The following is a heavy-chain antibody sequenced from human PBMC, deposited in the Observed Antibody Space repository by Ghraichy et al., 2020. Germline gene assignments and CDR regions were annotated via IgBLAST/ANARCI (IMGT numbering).Heavy chain of an antibody. Sequence: ESLNISCAVSGGSFSSTKWWGWVRQPPGKGLEWIGEIYHSGSTTYNPSLKSRVTLSVDKAKSQFSLKLTSVTAADTAVYYCARVADGDFDYWGQGTLVAVAS. V-gene: IGHV4-4*02. J-gene: IGHJ4*02. CDR3: ARVADGDFDY. CDR1: GGSFSSTKW. CDR2: IYHSGST. D-gene: IGHD4-17*01.